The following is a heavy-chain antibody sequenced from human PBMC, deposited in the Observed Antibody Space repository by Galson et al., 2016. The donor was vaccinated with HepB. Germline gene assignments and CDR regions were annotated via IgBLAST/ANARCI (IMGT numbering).Heavy chain of an antibody. CDR2: IYQTGTA. CDR1: GATISNDYW. V-gene: IGHV4-4*01. D-gene: IGHD1/OR15-1a*01. CDR3: ARGTLGTTATMAFDY. Sequence: SGATISNDYWWSWVRQSPEKGFEWLGEIYQTGTANYNPSFTRRATISVDTSKNEISLRLDSVTAADTAVYSCARGTLGTTATMAFDYWGQGILVTVSS. J-gene: IGHJ4*02.